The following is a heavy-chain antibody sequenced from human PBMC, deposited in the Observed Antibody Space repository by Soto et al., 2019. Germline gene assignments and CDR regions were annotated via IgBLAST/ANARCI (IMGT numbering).Heavy chain of an antibody. CDR1: GGSFSGYY. CDR3: ARFPFDRSSWTNPRYFDY. CDR2: INQSGFT. J-gene: IGHJ4*02. Sequence: SETLSLTCAVYGGSFSGYYWTWIRQPPGKGLEWIGEINQSGFTNYNPSLESRVTMSVDTSKNQFSLRLSPVTAADTAVYYCARFPFDRSSWTNPRYFDYWGQGTLVTVSS. V-gene: IGHV4-34*01. D-gene: IGHD6-13*01.